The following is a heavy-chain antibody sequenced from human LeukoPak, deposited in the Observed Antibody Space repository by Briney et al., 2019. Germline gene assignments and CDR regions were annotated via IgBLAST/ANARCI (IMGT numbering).Heavy chain of an antibody. CDR1: GFTFNTYG. D-gene: IGHD6-13*01. CDR2: IYHSGST. V-gene: IGHV4-38-2*02. Sequence: PGGTLRLSCAASGFTFNTYGMSWVRQAPGKGLEWIGSIYHSGSTYYNPSLKSRITISVDTSKNQFSLKLSSVTAADTAVYYCARDGTERLAAAGTVAANDYWGQGTLVTVSS. CDR3: ARDGTERLAAAGTVAANDY. J-gene: IGHJ4*02.